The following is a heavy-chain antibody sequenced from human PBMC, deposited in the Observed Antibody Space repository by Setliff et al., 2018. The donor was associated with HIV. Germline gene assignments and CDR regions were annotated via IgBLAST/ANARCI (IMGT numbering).Heavy chain of an antibody. J-gene: IGHJ6*03. Sequence: PGGSLRLSCVASGFGFTFSSYCMDWFRQAPGKGLEWVSSISYGSTYIYQSDSVRGRFTISRDDAKKSLYLQMNSLGAEDTAVYYCARSGGIGNYHWDVWGKGTTVTVS. CDR2: ISYGSTYI. CDR1: GFGFTFSSYC. D-gene: IGHD3-16*01. CDR3: ARSGGIGNYHWDV. V-gene: IGHV3-21*01.